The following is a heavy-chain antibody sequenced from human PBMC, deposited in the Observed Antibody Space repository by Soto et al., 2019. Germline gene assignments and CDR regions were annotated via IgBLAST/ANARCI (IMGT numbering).Heavy chain of an antibody. CDR1: GATFNFYA. Sequence: AASVKVSCKSSGATFNFYAISWVRQAPGEGLEWMGGVVPHSGTATYARKFQGRLTVTADESSSTAYMDLSSLTSEDTAIYYCARHPGQWLYYFDYWGQGTLVTVSS. D-gene: IGHD6-19*01. CDR2: VVPHSGTA. J-gene: IGHJ4*01. CDR3: ARHPGQWLYYFDY. V-gene: IGHV1-69*13.